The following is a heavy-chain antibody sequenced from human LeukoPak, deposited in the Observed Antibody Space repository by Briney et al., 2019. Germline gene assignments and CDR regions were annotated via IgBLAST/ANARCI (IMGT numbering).Heavy chain of an antibody. V-gene: IGHV5-51*01. CDR2: IYPGDSDT. J-gene: IGHJ4*02. CDR3: ARPSVAGTTTDWAFDY. Sequence: GESLKISCKGSGYSFTSYWIGWVRQMPGKGLGWMGIIYPGDSDTRYSPSFQGQVTISADKSISTAYLQWSSLKASGTAMYYCARPSVAGTTTDWAFDYWGQGTLVTVSS. D-gene: IGHD6-19*01. CDR1: GYSFTSYW.